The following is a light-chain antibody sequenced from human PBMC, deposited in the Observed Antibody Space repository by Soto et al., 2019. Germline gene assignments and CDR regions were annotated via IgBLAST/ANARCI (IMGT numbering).Light chain of an antibody. CDR3: SSYTTVSTVV. Sequence: QSALTQPASVSGSPGQSITISCTGTSSDIGAYNYVSWFQQHPGRAPKLMIHDVSNRPSGVSNRFSGSKSGNTASLTISGLQAEDEADYHCSSYTTVSTVVFGGGTKLTVL. CDR1: SSDIGAYNY. CDR2: DVS. V-gene: IGLV2-14*03. J-gene: IGLJ2*01.